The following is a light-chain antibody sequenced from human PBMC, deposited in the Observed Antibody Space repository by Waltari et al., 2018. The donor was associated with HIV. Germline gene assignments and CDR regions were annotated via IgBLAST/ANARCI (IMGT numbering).Light chain of an antibody. CDR1: ALPSQH. CDR2: NDH. V-gene: IGLV3-25*03. J-gene: IGLJ2*01. Sequence: SYDLTQPPSVSVSPGQTAEITCSGDALPSQHGHWDQQKPGQAPILMIYNDHERPSGIPERFSGSTSGTTVTLTISGVQAEDEADYYCQSTDISGTLVVFGGGTKLTVL. CDR3: QSTDISGTLVV.